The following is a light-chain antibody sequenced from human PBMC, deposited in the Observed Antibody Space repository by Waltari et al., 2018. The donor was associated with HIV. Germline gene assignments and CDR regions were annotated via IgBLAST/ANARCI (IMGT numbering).Light chain of an antibody. CDR2: AAS. J-gene: IGKJ4*01. CDR1: QNISSY. Sequence: DIQMTQSPSSLSASVGDRVTIPCRASQNISSYLNWYQQKPGKGPNLLIYAASSLQSGAPSRFSGSGSGTNFTLTISSLQPEDFATYSCQQTYTTPPTFGGGSRVEIK. CDR3: QQTYTTPPT. V-gene: IGKV1-39*01.